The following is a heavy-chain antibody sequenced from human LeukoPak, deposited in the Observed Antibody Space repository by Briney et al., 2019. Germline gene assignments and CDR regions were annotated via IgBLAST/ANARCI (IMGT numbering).Heavy chain of an antibody. CDR1: GGSISSHY. D-gene: IGHD1-26*01. J-gene: IGHJ4*02. CDR3: ARFSLGATTEGFDY. CDR2: IYYSGST. V-gene: IGHV4-59*11. Sequence: SETLSLTCTVSGGSISSHYWSWIPQPPGKGLEWIGYIYYSGSTNYNPSLKSRVTISVDTSKNQFSLKLSSVTAADTAVYYCARFSLGATTEGFDYWGQGTLVTVSS.